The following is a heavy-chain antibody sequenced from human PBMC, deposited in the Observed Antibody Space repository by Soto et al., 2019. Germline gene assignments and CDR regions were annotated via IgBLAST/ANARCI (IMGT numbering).Heavy chain of an antibody. D-gene: IGHD6-6*01. CDR3: ARGLRSVPDY. Sequence: GGSLRLSCVASGVIFSNFGMHWVIQAPGKGLEWVAVISSDEKIKQYADSVRGRFAIARDNSKNAVYLQMTSLRAEDTAIYYCARGLRSVPDYWGQGTLVPVSS. CDR1: GVIFSNFG. J-gene: IGHJ4*02. V-gene: IGHV3-33*01. CDR2: ISSDEKIK.